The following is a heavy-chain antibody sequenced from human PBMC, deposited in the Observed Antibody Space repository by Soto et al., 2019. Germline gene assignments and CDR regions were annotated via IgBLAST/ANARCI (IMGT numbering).Heavy chain of an antibody. J-gene: IGHJ5*02. V-gene: IGHV4-31*03. CDR2: IYYSGST. D-gene: IGHD3-16*01. CDR1: GGSISSCGYY. Sequence: SETLSLTCTVSGGSISSCGYYWSWIRQHPGKGLEWIGYIYYSGSTYYNPSLKSRVTISVDTSKNQFSLKLSSVTAADTAVYYCARGCHYDVPNWFDPWGQGTLVTVSS. CDR3: ARGCHYDVPNWFDP.